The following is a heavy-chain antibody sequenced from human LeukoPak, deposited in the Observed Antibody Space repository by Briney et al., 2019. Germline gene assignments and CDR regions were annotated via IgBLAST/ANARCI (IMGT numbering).Heavy chain of an antibody. V-gene: IGHV3-11*04. CDR3: ARVKEAFLSGVVIPYFDC. CDR2: ISSSGSTI. J-gene: IGHJ4*02. CDR1: GFTFSDYY. D-gene: IGHD3-3*01. Sequence: GGSLRLSCAASGFTFSDYYTSWIRQAPGKGLEWVSYISSSGSTIYYADSVRGRFTISRDNAKNSLYLQMNSLRAEDTAVYYCARVKEAFLSGVVIPYFDCWGQGTWSPSPQ.